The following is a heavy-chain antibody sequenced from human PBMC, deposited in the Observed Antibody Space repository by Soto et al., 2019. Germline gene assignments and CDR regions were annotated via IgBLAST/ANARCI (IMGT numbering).Heavy chain of an antibody. CDR2: ISGSGGST. D-gene: IGHD3-3*01. CDR3: AKDRRIFGVVTARDRPENYLSYYGMDV. Sequence: GGSLRLSCAASGFTFSSYAMSWVRQAPGKGLEWVSAISGSGGSTYYADSVKGRFTISRDNSKNTLYLQMNSLRAEDTAVYYCAKDRRIFGVVTARDRPENYLSYYGMDVWGQGTTVTVSS. CDR1: GFTFSSYA. V-gene: IGHV3-23*01. J-gene: IGHJ6*02.